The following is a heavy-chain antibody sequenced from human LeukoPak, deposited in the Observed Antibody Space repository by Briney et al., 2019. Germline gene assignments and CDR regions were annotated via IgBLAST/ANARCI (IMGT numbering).Heavy chain of an antibody. CDR1: GGSFSGYY. V-gene: IGHV4-34*01. D-gene: IGHD2-21*02. Sequence: LETLSLTCAVYGGSFSGYYWSWIRQPPGKGLEWIGEINHSGSTNYNPSLKSRVTISVDTSKNQFSLKLSSVTAADTAVYYCARGCGGDCYSVSAFDIWGQGTMVTVSS. CDR2: INHSGST. J-gene: IGHJ3*02. CDR3: ARGCGGDCYSVSAFDI.